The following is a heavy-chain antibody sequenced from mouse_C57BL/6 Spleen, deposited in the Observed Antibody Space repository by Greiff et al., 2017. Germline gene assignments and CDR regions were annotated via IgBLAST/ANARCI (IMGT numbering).Heavy chain of an antibody. CDR1: GFNIKDDY. CDR3: TYYDYDVGAMDY. CDR2: IDPENGDT. D-gene: IGHD2-4*01. J-gene: IGHJ4*01. V-gene: IGHV14-4*01. Sequence: EVQLQESGAELVRPGASVKLSCTASGFNIKDDYMHWVKQRPEQGLEWIGWIDPENGDTEYASKFQGKATITADTSSTTAYLQLSSLTSEDTAVYYCTYYDYDVGAMDYWGQGTSVTVSS.